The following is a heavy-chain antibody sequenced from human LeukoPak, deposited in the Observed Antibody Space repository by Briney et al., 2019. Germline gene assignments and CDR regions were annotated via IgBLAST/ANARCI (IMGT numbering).Heavy chain of an antibody. CDR3: ARVPDIVVVVAATPFFDY. D-gene: IGHD2-15*01. J-gene: IGHJ4*02. Sequence: AASVRVSCKASGYTFTGYYMHWVRQAPGQGLEWMGWINPNSGGTNYAQKFQGRVTMTRDTSISTAYMELSRLRSDDTAVYYCARVPDIVVVVAATPFFDYWGQGTLVTVSS. CDR1: GYTFTGYY. CDR2: INPNSGGT. V-gene: IGHV1-2*02.